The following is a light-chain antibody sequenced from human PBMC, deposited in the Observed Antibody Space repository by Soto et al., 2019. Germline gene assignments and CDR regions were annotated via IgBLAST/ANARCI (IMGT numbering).Light chain of an antibody. J-gene: IGKJ1*01. Sequence: DIQMTQSPSSLSAFVGDRVTITCRASQSIGTYLSWYQHKPGKAPKLLIHSASNLQSGVPSRFSGTGSGADFTLTISSLQPEDFATYYCQPSYSTLTWTFGQGTKVEIK. CDR3: QPSYSTLTWT. V-gene: IGKV1-39*01. CDR2: SAS. CDR1: QSIGTY.